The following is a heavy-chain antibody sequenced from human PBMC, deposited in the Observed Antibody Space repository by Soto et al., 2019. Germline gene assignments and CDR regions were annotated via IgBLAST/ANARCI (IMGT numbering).Heavy chain of an antibody. CDR2: IIPTFGRT. CDR3: ARDPLSSFAMDV. CDR1: GDTFSSYA. D-gene: IGHD3-10*02. J-gene: IGHJ6*02. Sequence: GASVKVSCKASGDTFSSYAISWVRRAPGKGLEWMGKIIPTFGRTNYAQKFRGRLTISADDSTSTAYMELSSLLSEDTAVYYCARDPLSSFAMDVWGQGTTVTVSS. V-gene: IGHV1-69*13.